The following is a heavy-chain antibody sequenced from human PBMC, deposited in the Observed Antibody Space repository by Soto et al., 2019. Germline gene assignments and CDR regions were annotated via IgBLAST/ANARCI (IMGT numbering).Heavy chain of an antibody. CDR3: ARKEAAASYAHYYMDV. CDR1: GGSISPYY. Sequence: QVQLQESGPGLVKPSETLSLTCTVSGGSISPYYWSWIRQPPGKGLEWIGCVYYSGNTNYNPSLESRVTISVDTSRNRFSLNLTSATAADTAVYYCARKEAAASYAHYYMDVWGRGTAITVSS. J-gene: IGHJ6*03. D-gene: IGHD6-13*01. V-gene: IGHV4-59*01. CDR2: VYYSGNT.